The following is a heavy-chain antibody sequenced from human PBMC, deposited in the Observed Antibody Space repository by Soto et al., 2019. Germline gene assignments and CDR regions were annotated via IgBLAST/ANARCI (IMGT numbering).Heavy chain of an antibody. J-gene: IGHJ5*02. CDR1: GGSFSGYY. V-gene: IGHV4-34*01. CDR2: INHSGST. Sequence: SETLSLTCAVYGGSFSGYYWSWIRQPPGKGLEWIGEINHSGSTNYNPSLKSRVTISVDTSKNQFSLKLSSVTAADTAVYYCARLDNVAATPSWFDPWGQGTLVTVPQ. D-gene: IGHD2-15*01. CDR3: ARLDNVAATPSWFDP.